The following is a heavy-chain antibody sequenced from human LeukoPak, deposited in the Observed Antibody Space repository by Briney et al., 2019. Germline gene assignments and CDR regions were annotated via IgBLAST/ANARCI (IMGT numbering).Heavy chain of an antibody. Sequence: SETLSLTCTVSGGSISGYYWSWIRQPPGKGLEWIGNIHYSGSTNYNPSLKSRVTISVDTSKNQFSLKLSSVTAADTAVYYCARINTLLFSLNYWGQGTLVTVSS. CDR2: IHYSGST. V-gene: IGHV4-59*08. D-gene: IGHD3-10*01. J-gene: IGHJ4*02. CDR1: GGSISGYY. CDR3: ARINTLLFSLNY.